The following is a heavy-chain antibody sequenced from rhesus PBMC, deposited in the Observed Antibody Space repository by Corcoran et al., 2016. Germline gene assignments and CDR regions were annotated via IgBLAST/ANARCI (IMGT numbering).Heavy chain of an antibody. CDR1: WFTCSSYE. CDR2: NSAIGAPT. V-gene: IGHV3-100*02. Sequence: DVQLVESGGGLVQPGGSLRRSCGASWFTCSSYELHWVRQALGWGPLNSAIGAPTDPPASLPGRFPTTSDNAKTTVFLPRNSVRSAATAVYFCAGNTGTTGWYFAPWAPGTPIT. J-gene: IGHJ2*01. D-gene: IGHD4-23*01. CDR3: AGNTGTTGWYFAP.